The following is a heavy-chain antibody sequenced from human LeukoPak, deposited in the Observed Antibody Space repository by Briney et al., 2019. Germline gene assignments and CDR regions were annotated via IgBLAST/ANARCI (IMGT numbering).Heavy chain of an antibody. CDR3: ARGGQWLALYFFDS. CDR2: ISAYNGDT. D-gene: IGHD6-19*01. CDR1: GYTFPSYG. V-gene: IGHV1-18*01. Sequence: AAVQVSCKASGYTFPSYGISWVRQPPGQGLEWMGWISAYNGDTNYAQNLQGRVTMTTDTSTSTAYMELRSLRSDDTAVYYCARGGQWLALYFFDSWGQGTLVTVSS. J-gene: IGHJ4*02.